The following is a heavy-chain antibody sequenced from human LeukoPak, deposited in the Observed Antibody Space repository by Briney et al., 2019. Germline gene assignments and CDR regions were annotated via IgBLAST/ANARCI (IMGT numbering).Heavy chain of an antibody. Sequence: GGSLRLSCAASGFTFSGSAMHWVRQASGKGLEWVGRIRSKANSYATAYAASVKGRFTISRDDSKNTLYLQMNSLRAEDTAVYYCARYDYGDDYFDYWGQGTLVTVSS. CDR3: ARYDYGDDYFDY. J-gene: IGHJ4*02. CDR2: IRSKANSYAT. D-gene: IGHD4-17*01. V-gene: IGHV3-73*01. CDR1: GFTFSGSA.